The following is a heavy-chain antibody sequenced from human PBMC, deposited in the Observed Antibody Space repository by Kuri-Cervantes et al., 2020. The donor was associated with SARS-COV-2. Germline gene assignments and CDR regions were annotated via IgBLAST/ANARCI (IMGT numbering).Heavy chain of an antibody. D-gene: IGHD2-2*01. CDR2: IGTNNGNK. CDR1: GYSLTNYD. V-gene: IGHV1-18*01. J-gene: IGHJ6*02. CDR3: ARKGVVVPTPVDYYYAMDV. Sequence: ASVKVSCKASGYSLTNYDMIWVRQAPGQGLEWMGWIGTNNGNKVYAQKFQGRVTMTTDTSTNTASMELTSLRSDDTAVYYCARKGVVVPTPVDYYYAMDVRGQGTTVTVSS.